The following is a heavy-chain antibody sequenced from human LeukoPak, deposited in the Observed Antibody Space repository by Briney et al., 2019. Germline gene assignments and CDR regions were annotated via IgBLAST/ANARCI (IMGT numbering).Heavy chain of an antibody. CDR1: GFSFSSYW. CDR3: ARSSYPYYFDY. V-gene: IGHV3-74*01. CDR2: VNNDGSST. Sequence: GGSLRLSCGASGFSFSSYWMHWVRQAPGKGLMLVSRVNNDGSSTTYADSVEGRFTISRDNARNTLYLHMNSLRAEDTAVYYCARSSYPYYFDYWGQGTLVTVSS. D-gene: IGHD6-19*01. J-gene: IGHJ4*02.